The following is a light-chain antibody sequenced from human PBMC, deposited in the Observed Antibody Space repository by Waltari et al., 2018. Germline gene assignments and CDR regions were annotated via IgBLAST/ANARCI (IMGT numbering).Light chain of an antibody. CDR3: QVWDSSDDHVV. V-gene: IGLV3-21*02. Sequence: SYVLTQPPSVSVAPGPTATLPRGENNIGGKSVHWYPQEPGQAPVLVVYDDSDRPSGNPERFSGSNSGTATLTISGVEGGDEADYYCQVWDSSDDHVVFGGGTKLTVL. CDR2: DDS. J-gene: IGLJ2*01. CDR1: NIGGKS.